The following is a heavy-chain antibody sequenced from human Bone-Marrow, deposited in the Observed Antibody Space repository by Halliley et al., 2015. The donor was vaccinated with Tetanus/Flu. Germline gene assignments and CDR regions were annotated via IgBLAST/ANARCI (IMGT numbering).Heavy chain of an antibody. V-gene: IGHV3-15*07. Sequence: VGRIKSNIDGGTTDYAAPGKGRFIISRDDSKNMVFLQMDRLKTDDTGVYYCSTDYDITVYSDYWGPGTLVTVSS. CDR3: STDYDITVYSDY. D-gene: IGHD3-10*02. J-gene: IGHJ4*02. CDR2: IKSNIDGGTT.